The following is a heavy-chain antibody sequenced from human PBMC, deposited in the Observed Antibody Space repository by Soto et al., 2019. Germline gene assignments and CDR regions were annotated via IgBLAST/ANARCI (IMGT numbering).Heavy chain of an antibody. Sequence: PGGSLRLSCAASGFSFGSYALSWVRQAPGKGLEWVSTISGSDGKTFYADAVKGRFSISRDTSQNTLYLQMNSLRADDTAIYYCARWGYLDYWGQGTRATVSS. J-gene: IGHJ4*02. V-gene: IGHV3-23*01. CDR3: ARWGYLDY. CDR2: ISGSDGKT. CDR1: GFSFGSYA. D-gene: IGHD1-26*01.